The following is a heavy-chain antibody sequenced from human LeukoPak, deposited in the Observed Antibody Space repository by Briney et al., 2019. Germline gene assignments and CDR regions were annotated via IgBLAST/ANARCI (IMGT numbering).Heavy chain of an antibody. D-gene: IGHD3-10*01. CDR3: ARDPYKYYYGSGSYSDY. J-gene: IGHJ4*02. Sequence: GASVKVSCKASGYTFTSYGISWVRQAPGQGLEWMGWISAYNGNTNYAQKLQGRVTMTTDTSTSTAYMELRSLRSDDTAVYYCARDPYKYYYGSGSYSDYWGQGTLVTVSS. CDR1: GYTFTSYG. CDR2: ISAYNGNT. V-gene: IGHV1-18*01.